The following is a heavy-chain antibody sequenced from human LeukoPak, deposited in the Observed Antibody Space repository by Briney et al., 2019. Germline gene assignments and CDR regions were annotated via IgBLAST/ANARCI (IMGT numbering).Heavy chain of an antibody. V-gene: IGHV4-59*08. Sequence: SETLSLTCTVSGGSISSYYWSWIRQPPGKGLEWIGYIYYSGSTNYNPSLKSRVTISVDTSKNQFSLKLSSATAADTAVYYCARHHRSGWFDYWGQGTLVTVSS. D-gene: IGHD6-19*01. CDR1: GGSISSYY. CDR3: ARHHRSGWFDY. J-gene: IGHJ4*02. CDR2: IYYSGST.